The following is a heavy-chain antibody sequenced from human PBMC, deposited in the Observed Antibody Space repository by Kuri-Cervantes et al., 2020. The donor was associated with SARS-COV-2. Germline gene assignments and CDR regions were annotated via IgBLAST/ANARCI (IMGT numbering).Heavy chain of an antibody. V-gene: IGHV3-23*01. J-gene: IGHJ1*01. CDR1: GFTFSNYA. D-gene: IGHD2-15*01. CDR3: AKDGFVGGLGSPGRACFQH. Sequence: GGSLRLSCAASGFTFSNYAMNWVRQAPGKGLEWVSSISNSGGSTYYADSVKGRFTISRDNSKNTLYLQMNSLRAEDTAVYYCAKDGFVGGLGSPGRACFQHWGQGTLVTVSS. CDR2: ISNSGGST.